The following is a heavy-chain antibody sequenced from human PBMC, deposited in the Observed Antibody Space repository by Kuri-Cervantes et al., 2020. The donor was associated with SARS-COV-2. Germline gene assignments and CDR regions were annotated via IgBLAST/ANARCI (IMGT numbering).Heavy chain of an antibody. V-gene: IGHV3-30-3*01. CDR3: ASGSRGTYSVDY. D-gene: IGHD2-15*01. CDR1: GFTFGNYA. J-gene: IGHJ4*02. CDR2: ISYDGSNK. Sequence: GESLKISCAASGFTFGNYAMHWVRQAPGKGLEWVAVISYDGSNKYYADSVKGRFTISRDNSKNTLYLQMNSLRAEDTAVYFCASGSRGTYSVDYWGQGTLVTVSS.